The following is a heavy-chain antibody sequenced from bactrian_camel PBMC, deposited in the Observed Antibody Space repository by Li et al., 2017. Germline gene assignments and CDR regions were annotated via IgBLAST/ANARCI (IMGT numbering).Heavy chain of an antibody. J-gene: IGHJ4*01. CDR1: GLGFDDVT. Sequence: HVQLVESGGGLVQEGDSLRLSCTFSSDGLGFDDVTMGWSRQAPGKEREAVASIDTGDATATYADSVKGRFTISLDKAEQTLYLEMNNLKFEDTAMYYCAAEGCGSGAAWDVAQAYNHWGRGTQVTVS. CDR2: IDTGDATA. V-gene: IGHV3S63*01. CDR3: AAEGCGSGAAWDVAQAYNH.